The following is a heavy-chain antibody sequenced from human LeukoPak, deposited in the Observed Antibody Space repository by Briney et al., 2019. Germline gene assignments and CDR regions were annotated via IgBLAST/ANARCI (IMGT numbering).Heavy chain of an antibody. V-gene: IGHV1-69*05. Sequence: SVKVSCKASGGTFSSYAISWVRQAPGQGLEWMGGIIPIFGTANYAQKFQGRVTITTDESTSTAYMELSSLRSEDTAVYYCARVAPWIQLGGYYYYYYMDVWGKGTTVTVSS. J-gene: IGHJ6*03. CDR1: GGTFSSYA. D-gene: IGHD5-18*01. CDR2: IIPIFGTA. CDR3: ARVAPWIQLGGYYYYYYMDV.